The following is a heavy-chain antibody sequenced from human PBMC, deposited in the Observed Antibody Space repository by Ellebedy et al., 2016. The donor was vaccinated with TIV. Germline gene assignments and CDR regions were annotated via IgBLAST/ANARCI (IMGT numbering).Heavy chain of an antibody. Sequence: SQTLSLTCXISGDSVSSNSAAWNWIRQSPSRGLEWLGRTYYRSKWYNDYAVSVKGRITVNPDTSKNRFSLQLNSVTPEDTAMYYCAGERWVQSNRYYGIDVWGQGTTVTVSS. CDR2: TYYRSKWYN. CDR3: AGERWVQSNRYYGIDV. J-gene: IGHJ6*02. V-gene: IGHV6-1*01. D-gene: IGHD5-24*01. CDR1: GDSVSSNSAA.